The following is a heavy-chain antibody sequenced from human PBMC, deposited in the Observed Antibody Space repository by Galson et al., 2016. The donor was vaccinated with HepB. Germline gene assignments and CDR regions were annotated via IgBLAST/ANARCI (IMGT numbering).Heavy chain of an antibody. D-gene: IGHD2-15*01. J-gene: IGHJ5*02. Sequence: SETLSLTCAVSGGSISSSYWWSWVRQPPGKGLEWIGEIYQSGSTNYNPSLKSRVTISVDKSKNQFSLKLSSVTAAGTAVYYCAAYCSGGSCYGGGNWFDPWGPGTLVTVSS. V-gene: IGHV4-4*02. CDR3: AAYCSGGSCYGGGNWFDP. CDR1: GGSISSSYW. CDR2: IYQSGST.